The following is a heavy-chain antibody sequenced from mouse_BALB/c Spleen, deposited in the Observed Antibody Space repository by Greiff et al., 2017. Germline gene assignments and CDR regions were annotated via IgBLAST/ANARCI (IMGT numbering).Heavy chain of an antibody. D-gene: IGHD2-14*01. Sequence: QVQLQQSGAELVRPGVSVKISCKGSGYTFTDYAMHWVKQSHAKSLEWIGVISTYYGDASYNQKFKGKATMTVDKSSSTAYMELARLTSEDSAIYYCARRCGYDDLYYAMDYWGQGTSVTVSS. V-gene: IGHV1S137*01. J-gene: IGHJ4*01. CDR3: ARRCGYDDLYYAMDY. CDR1: GYTFTDYA. CDR2: ISTYYGDA.